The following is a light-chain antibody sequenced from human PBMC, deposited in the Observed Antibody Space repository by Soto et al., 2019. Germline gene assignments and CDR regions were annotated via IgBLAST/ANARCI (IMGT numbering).Light chain of an antibody. CDR2: DAS. J-gene: IGKJ4*01. Sequence: DIVLTQSPATLSLSPGERVTLSCRASQSVSSYLAWYQQKPGQAPRLLIYDASNRAAGVPARFSGSGSETDVTLTISSLEPEDFAVYYCQQRSNWPLTFGGGTKVEIK. CDR3: QQRSNWPLT. CDR1: QSVSSY. V-gene: IGKV3-11*01.